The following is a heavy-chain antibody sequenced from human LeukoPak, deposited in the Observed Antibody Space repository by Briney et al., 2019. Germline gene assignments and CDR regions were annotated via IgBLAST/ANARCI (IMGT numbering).Heavy chain of an antibody. CDR1: EFTFSSYA. CDR3: AKGQSGWSRGDFDF. J-gene: IGHJ4*02. V-gene: IGHV3-23*01. D-gene: IGHD6-19*01. Sequence: GGSLRLSCAASEFTFSSYAVSWVRQAPGKGLEWVSAISGSGGTTYYGDSVKGRFTISRDNSKNTLYLQMNSLRAEGTAVYYCAKGQSGWSRGDFDFWGQGALVTVSS. CDR2: ISGSGGTT.